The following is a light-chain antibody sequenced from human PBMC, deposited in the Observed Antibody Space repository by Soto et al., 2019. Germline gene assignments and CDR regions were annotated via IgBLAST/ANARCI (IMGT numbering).Light chain of an antibody. CDR3: QEYNSIPWT. Sequence: DIQMTQSPSTPSASVGDRVTITCRASQSISSWLAWYQQKPGKAPKLLIYDASSLESGVPSRFSGSGSGTEFTLTISSLQPDDFATYYCQEYNSIPWTFGQGTKVEIK. V-gene: IGKV1-5*01. J-gene: IGKJ1*01. CDR1: QSISSW. CDR2: DAS.